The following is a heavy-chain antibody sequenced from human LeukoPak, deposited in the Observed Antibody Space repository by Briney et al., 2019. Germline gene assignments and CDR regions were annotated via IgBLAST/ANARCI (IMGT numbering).Heavy chain of an antibody. CDR3: AKDERNWNYNLASQTYD. Sequence: GGSLRLSCAASGFTVSSNYMSWVRQAPGKGLEWVSVIYSGGSTYYADSVKGRFTISRDNSKNTLYLQMSSLRAEDTAVYYCAKDERNWNYNLASQTYDWGQGTLVTVSS. CDR1: GFTVSSNY. D-gene: IGHD1-7*01. CDR2: IYSGGST. J-gene: IGHJ4*02. V-gene: IGHV3-53*01.